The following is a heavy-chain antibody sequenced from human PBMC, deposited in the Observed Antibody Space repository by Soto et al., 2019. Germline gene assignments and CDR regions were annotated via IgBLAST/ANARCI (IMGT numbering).Heavy chain of an antibody. D-gene: IGHD4-17*01. J-gene: IGHJ4*02. CDR2: INAGNGNT. CDR3: ARVRNGDYVFGY. CDR1: GYTFTSYA. V-gene: IGHV1-3*05. Sequence: QVQLVQSGAEEKKPGASVKVSCKASGYTFTSYAMHWVRQAPGQRLEWMGWINAGNGNTKYSQKFQDRVTITRDTAASTAYRELSSQRSEDTAVYYCARVRNGDYVFGYWGQGTLVTVSS.